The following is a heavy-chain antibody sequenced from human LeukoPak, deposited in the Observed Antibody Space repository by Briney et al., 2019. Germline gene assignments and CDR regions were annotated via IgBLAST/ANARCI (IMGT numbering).Heavy chain of an antibody. V-gene: IGHV3-21*01. CDR3: ARASTIGTSFDY. J-gene: IGHJ4*02. CDR2: ISSSSSYI. CDR1: GFTFSSYS. Sequence: GGSLRLSCAASGFTFSSYSMNWVRQAPGKGLEWVSSISSSSSYIYYADSVKGRFTISRDNAKNSLCLQMNSLRAEDTAVYYCARASTIGTSFDYWGQGTLVTVSS. D-gene: IGHD1-1*01.